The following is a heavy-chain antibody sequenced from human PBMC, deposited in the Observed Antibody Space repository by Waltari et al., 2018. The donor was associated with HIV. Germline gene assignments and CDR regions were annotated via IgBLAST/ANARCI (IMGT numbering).Heavy chain of an antibody. D-gene: IGHD3-3*01. CDR2: MSPKSGKT. V-gene: IGHV1-8*01. CDR1: GYDFTTFD. Sequence: QVQLVQSGAEVKLPGASLKVSCRTSGYDFTTFDMNWVRQASGQGLAWVGWMSPKSGKTGNGRKFQGRVIMTSDSSKDTDYLELSSLTSHDTAVYYCARSRPGAVFGDNWGQGTLVTVSS. CDR3: ARSRPGAVFGDN. J-gene: IGHJ4*02.